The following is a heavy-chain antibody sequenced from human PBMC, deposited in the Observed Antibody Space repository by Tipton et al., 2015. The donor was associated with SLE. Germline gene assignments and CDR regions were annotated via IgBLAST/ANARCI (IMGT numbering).Heavy chain of an antibody. V-gene: IGHV1-2*06. CDR3: AGTRTMYSSSWYYFDY. CDR1: GYTFTGYY. D-gene: IGHD6-13*01. CDR2: INPNSGGT. Sequence: QLVQSGPEVKKPGASVKVSCKASGYTFTGYYMHWVRQAPGQGLEWMGRINPNSGGTNYAQKFQGRVTMTRDTSISTAYMELSRLRSDDTAVYYCAGTRTMYSSSWYYFDYWGQGTLVTVSS. J-gene: IGHJ4*02.